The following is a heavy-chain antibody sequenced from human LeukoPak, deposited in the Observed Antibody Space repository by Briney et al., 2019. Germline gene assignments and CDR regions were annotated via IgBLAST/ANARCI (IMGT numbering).Heavy chain of an antibody. CDR3: AKMAAFDY. CDR2: ISRSGDST. J-gene: IGHJ4*02. V-gene: IGHV3-23*01. D-gene: IGHD5-24*01. CDR1: GFTFSSYA. Sequence: GGSLGLSCAASGFTFSSYAMSWVRQAPGKGLEWVSTISRSGDSTYYADSVKGRFTISRDNSKNTLYLQMNSLRAEDTAIYYCAKMAAFDYWGQGTLVTVSS.